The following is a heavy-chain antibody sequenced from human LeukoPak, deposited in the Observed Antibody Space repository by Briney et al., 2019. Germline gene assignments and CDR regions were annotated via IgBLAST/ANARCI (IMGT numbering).Heavy chain of an antibody. CDR1: GYTFTSYG. CDR3: ARDIRYSSNMVVYYYGMDV. V-gene: IGHV1-18*01. J-gene: IGHJ6*02. CDR2: ISAYNGNT. D-gene: IGHD6-13*01. Sequence: ASVKVSCKASGYTFTSYGISWVRQAPGQGLEWMGWISAYNGNTNYAQKLQGRVTMTTDTSTSTAYMELRSLRSDDTAVYYCARDIRYSSNMVVYYYGMDVWGQGTTVTVSS.